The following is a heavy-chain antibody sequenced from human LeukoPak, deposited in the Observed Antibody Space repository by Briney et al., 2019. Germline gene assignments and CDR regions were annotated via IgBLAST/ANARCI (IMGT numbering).Heavy chain of an antibody. Sequence: GGSLRLSCAASGFTFSSYWMSWVRQAPGKGLEWVANIKQDGSEKYYVDSVKGRFTISRDNAKNSLYLQMNSLRAEDTALYYCAKGPADYDSQFRLLPPFDPWGQGTLVTVSS. CDR1: GFTFSSYW. J-gene: IGHJ5*02. D-gene: IGHD3-22*01. V-gene: IGHV3-7*03. CDR2: IKQDGSEK. CDR3: AKGPADYDSQFRLLPPFDP.